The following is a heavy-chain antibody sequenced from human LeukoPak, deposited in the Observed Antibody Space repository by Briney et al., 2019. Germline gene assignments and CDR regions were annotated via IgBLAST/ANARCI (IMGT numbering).Heavy chain of an antibody. V-gene: IGHV4-34*01. Sequence: PSETLSLTCAVYGGSFSGYYWSWIRQPPGKGLEWIGEINHSGSTNYSPSLKSRVTISVDTSKNQFSLKLSSVTAADTAVYYCARGERVLEWSPDYYYYGMDVWGQGTTVTVSS. CDR2: INHSGST. J-gene: IGHJ6*02. CDR3: ARGERVLEWSPDYYYYGMDV. D-gene: IGHD3-3*01. CDR1: GGSFSGYY.